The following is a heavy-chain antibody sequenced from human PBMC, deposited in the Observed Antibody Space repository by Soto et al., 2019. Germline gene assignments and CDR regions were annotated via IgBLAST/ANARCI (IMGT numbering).Heavy chain of an antibody. V-gene: IGHV3-23*01. D-gene: IGHD6-13*01. CDR2: ISGSGGST. CDR1: GFTFSSYA. Sequence: EVQLLESGGGLVQPGGSLRLSCAASGFTFSSYAMSWVRQAPGKGLEWVSAISGSGGSTYYADSVKGRFTISRDNSKNTLYLQMNSLRAEDTAVYYCAKVGHTIAAAGTSLDPWGQGTLVTVSS. CDR3: AKVGHTIAAAGTSLDP. J-gene: IGHJ5*02.